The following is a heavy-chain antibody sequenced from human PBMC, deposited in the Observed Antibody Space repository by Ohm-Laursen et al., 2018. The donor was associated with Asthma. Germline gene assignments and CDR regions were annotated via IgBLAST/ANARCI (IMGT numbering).Heavy chain of an antibody. CDR3: ARRDFSGGDPSAAFDI. CDR1: VFPFSKYA. Sequence: SLRLSCAASVFPFSKYAFHWVRQAPGKGLEWVAIISYDGTSEYYADSVKGRVTISRDDSKNTVYLQMNNLRVEDTAVYYCARRDFSGGDPSAAFDIWGQGTMVTVSS. D-gene: IGHD2-21*02. CDR2: ISYDGTSE. J-gene: IGHJ3*02. V-gene: IGHV3-30-3*01.